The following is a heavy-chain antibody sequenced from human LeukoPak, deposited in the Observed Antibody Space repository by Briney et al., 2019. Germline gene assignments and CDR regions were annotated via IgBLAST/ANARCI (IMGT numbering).Heavy chain of an antibody. CDR2: LRGNGDT. D-gene: IGHD6-19*01. CDR3: AKGIYSSGWSYFDY. CDR1: GFIFSSYA. Sequence: PGGSLRLSCAAAGFIFSSYAMSWVREAPARGLEWVSSLRGNGDTFYADSVKGRFTISRDNSNNTLYLQMNTLRAEDSALYYCAKGIYSSGWSYFDYWGHGTLVTVSS. J-gene: IGHJ4*01. V-gene: IGHV3-23*01.